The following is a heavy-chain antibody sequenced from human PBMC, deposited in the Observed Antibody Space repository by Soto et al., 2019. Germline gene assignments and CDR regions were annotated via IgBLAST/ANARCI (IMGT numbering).Heavy chain of an antibody. Sequence: SETLSLTCSVSGASISRDDYYWSWIRQHPGKGLEWIAYIYSSGNSYYNPSLSSRVAISLDTSKNQFSLRLSSVTAADTGVYYCASALTGDYVGFDYWGQGIPVTVSS. CDR3: ASALTGDYVGFDY. CDR1: GASISRDDYY. D-gene: IGHD3-9*01. CDR2: IYSSGNS. V-gene: IGHV4-31*03. J-gene: IGHJ4*02.